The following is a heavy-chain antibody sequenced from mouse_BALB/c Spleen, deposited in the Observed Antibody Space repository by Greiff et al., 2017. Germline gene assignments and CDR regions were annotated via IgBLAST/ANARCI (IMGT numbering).Heavy chain of an antibody. J-gene: IGHJ3*01. D-gene: IGHD2-13*01. CDR3: AREYDFFAY. CDR2: ISSGGST. Sequence: EVMLVESGGGLVQPGGSRKLSCAASGFTFSSYAMSWVRQTPEKRLEWVASISSGGSTYYPDSVKGRFTISRDNARNILYLQMSSLRSEDTAMYYCAREYDFFAYWGQGTLVTVSA. V-gene: IGHV5-6-5*01. CDR1: GFTFSSYA.